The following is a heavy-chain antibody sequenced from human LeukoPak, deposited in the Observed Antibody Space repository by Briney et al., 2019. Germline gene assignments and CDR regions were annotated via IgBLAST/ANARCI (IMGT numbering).Heavy chain of an antibody. Sequence: PGRSLRLSCAASGFTFSSYGMHWVRQAPGKGLEWVADIWYDGSNKYYADSVKGRFTISRDNSKNTLYLKMNSLRAEDTAVYYCARDPGTYCGGDCYSVTMSFAFDIWGQGTMVTVSS. D-gene: IGHD2-21*02. V-gene: IGHV3-33*01. CDR1: GFTFSSYG. J-gene: IGHJ3*02. CDR2: IWYDGSNK. CDR3: ARDPGTYCGGDCYSVTMSFAFDI.